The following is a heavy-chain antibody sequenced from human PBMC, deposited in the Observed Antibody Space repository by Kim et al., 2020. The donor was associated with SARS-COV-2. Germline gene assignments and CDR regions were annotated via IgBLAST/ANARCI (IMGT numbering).Heavy chain of an antibody. J-gene: IGHJ4*02. Sequence: GGSLRLSCAVSGMTFSDAYMSWVRQAPGKGLEWLSYISDRGYSKYYAGSVRGRFTISRDNAKKSLYLQMNSLRAEDTAVYYCATFRDGPEYWGQGTLVTVSS. V-gene: IGHV3-11*01. CDR3: ATFRDGPEY. D-gene: IGHD2-2*01. CDR1: GMTFSDAY. CDR2: ISDRGYSK.